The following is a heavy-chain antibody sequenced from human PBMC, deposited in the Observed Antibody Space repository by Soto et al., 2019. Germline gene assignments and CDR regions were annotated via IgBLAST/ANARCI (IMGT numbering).Heavy chain of an antibody. J-gene: IGHJ6*02. D-gene: IGHD4-17*01. V-gene: IGHV4-39*01. CDR3: ARVDYGDYESGMDV. CDR2: ISYSGST. CDR1: GGSITSSSYS. Sequence: SETLSLTCTVSGGSITSSSYSWGWIRQPPGKGLQWIGSISYSGSTYYNPSLKSRVAISVDTSKNQFSLKLNFATAADTAVYYCARVDYGDYESGMDVWGQGTTVTVSS.